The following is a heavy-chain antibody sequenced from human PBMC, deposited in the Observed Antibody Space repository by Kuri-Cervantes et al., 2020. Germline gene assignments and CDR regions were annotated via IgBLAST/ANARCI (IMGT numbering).Heavy chain of an antibody. D-gene: IGHD4-23*01. CDR1: GFTFSSYA. Sequence: GGSLRLSCAASGFTFSSYAMSWVRQAPGKGLEWVSAISGSGGSTYYADSVKGRFTISRDNSKNTLYLQMNSLGAEDTAVYYCARMIRTTVVTRDYWGQGTLVTVSS. V-gene: IGHV3-23*01. J-gene: IGHJ4*02. CDR2: ISGSGGST. CDR3: ARMIRTTVVTRDY.